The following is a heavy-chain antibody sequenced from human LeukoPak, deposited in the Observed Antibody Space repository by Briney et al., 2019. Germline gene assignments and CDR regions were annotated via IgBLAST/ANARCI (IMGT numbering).Heavy chain of an antibody. CDR2: ISYDGSNK. V-gene: IGHV3-30*18. J-gene: IGHJ4*02. CDR1: GFTFSSYG. D-gene: IGHD4-11*01. CDR3: AKRYDYNSPSEYYFDY. Sequence: GRSLRLSCAASGFTFSSYGMHWVRQAPGKGLEWVAVISYDGSNKYYADSVKGRFTISRDNSKNTLYLQMNSLRAEDTAVYYCAKRYDYNSPSEYYFDYWGQGTLVTVSS.